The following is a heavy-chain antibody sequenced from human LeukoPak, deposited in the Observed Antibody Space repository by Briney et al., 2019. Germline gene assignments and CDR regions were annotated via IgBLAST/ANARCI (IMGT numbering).Heavy chain of an antibody. Sequence: SETLSLTCAVYGGSFSGYYWSWIRQPPGKGLEWICYIYYTGSTSYNPSLKSRVTMSLDTSKNQFSLELNSVTPADTAVYYCARGGNYWPQWWFDPWGRGTLVSVSS. CDR2: IYYTGST. CDR1: GGSFSGYY. CDR3: ARGGNYWPQWWFDP. V-gene: IGHV4-59*01. D-gene: IGHD1-26*01. J-gene: IGHJ5*02.